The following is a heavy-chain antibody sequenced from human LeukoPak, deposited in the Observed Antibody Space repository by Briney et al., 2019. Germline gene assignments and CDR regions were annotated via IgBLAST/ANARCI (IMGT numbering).Heavy chain of an antibody. V-gene: IGHV4-34*01. CDR1: GGSFSGYY. Sequence: SETLSLTCAVYGGSFSGYYWSWIRQPPGKGLEWIGEINHSGSTNYNPSLKSRVTISVDTSKNQFSLKLSSVTAADTAVYYCARGGGMATTLNWFDPWGQGTLVTVSS. J-gene: IGHJ5*02. CDR2: INHSGST. D-gene: IGHD5-24*01. CDR3: ARGGGMATTLNWFDP.